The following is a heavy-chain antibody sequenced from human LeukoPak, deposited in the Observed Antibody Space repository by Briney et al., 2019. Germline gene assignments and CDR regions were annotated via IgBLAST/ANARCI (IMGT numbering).Heavy chain of an antibody. V-gene: IGHV1-69*13. CDR1: GGTFSSYA. Sequence: GASVKVSCKASGGTFSSYAISWVRQAPGQGLEWMGGIIPIFGTANYAQKFQGRVTITADESTSTAYMELSSLRSDDTAVYYCARVHYDYVWGSYRYHYYMDVWGKGTTVTVSS. J-gene: IGHJ6*03. D-gene: IGHD3-16*02. CDR2: IIPIFGTA. CDR3: ARVHYDYVWGSYRYHYYMDV.